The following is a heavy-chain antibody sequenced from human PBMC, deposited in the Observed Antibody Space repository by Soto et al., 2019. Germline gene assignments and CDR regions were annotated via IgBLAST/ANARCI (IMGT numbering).Heavy chain of an antibody. V-gene: IGHV1-2*04. CDR3: ARSPVGVAAFVSAFDI. D-gene: IGHD2-15*01. Sequence: QVQLVQSGAEVKNPGASVKVSCKASGYTFTGYYMHWVRQAPGQGLEWMGWINPNSGGTNYAQKFQGWVTMTRDTSISTAYMELSRLRSDDRAVYYCARSPVGVAAFVSAFDIWGQGTMVTVSS. CDR1: GYTFTGYY. J-gene: IGHJ3*02. CDR2: INPNSGGT.